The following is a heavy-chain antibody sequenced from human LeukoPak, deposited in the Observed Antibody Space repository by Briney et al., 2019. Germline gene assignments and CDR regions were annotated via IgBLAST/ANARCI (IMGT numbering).Heavy chain of an antibody. J-gene: IGHJ4*02. CDR3: ARVGHDYGDYGY. CDR2: ISSSSSYI. V-gene: IGHV3-21*01. Sequence: GGSLRLSCAASGFTFSSYSMNWVRQAPGKGLEWVSSISSSSSYIYYADSVKGRFTISRDNAKNSLYLQMNSLRAEDTAVYYCARVGHDYGDYGYWGQGTLVTVSS. D-gene: IGHD4-17*01. CDR1: GFTFSSYS.